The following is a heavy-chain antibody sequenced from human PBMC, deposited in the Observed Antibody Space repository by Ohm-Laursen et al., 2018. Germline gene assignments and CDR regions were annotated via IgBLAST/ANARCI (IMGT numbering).Heavy chain of an antibody. CDR1: GFTFDDYA. CDR2: ISWNNGYI. CDR3: AKVEGYAGAH. J-gene: IGHJ4*02. D-gene: IGHD3-16*01. V-gene: IGHV3-9*01. Sequence: SLRLSCVASGFTFDDYAMHWVRQAPGKGLEWVSGISWNNGYIGYADSVKGRFTISRDNAKNSLYLQMNSLRAEDTALYYCAKVEGYAGAHWGQGTLVTVSS.